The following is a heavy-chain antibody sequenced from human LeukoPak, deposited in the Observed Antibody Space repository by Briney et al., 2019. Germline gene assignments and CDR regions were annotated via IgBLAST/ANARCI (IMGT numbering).Heavy chain of an antibody. J-gene: IGHJ4*02. Sequence: GGSLRLSCAASGFTFSSYGMSWVRQAPGKGLEWVSVLYSGSTYYADSVKGRFTISRDNSRNTLFLQMNSLRVEDTAIYYCTRSDTTMVRFDYWGLGTLVTVSS. D-gene: IGHD5-18*01. V-gene: IGHV3-23*03. CDR2: LYSGST. CDR3: TRSDTTMVRFDY. CDR1: GFTFSSYG.